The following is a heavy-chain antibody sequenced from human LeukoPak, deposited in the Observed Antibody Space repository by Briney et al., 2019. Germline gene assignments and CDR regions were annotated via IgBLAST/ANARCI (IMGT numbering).Heavy chain of an antibody. Sequence: ASVKVSCKASGYTFTGYYMHWVRQAPGQGLEWMGWINPNSGGTNYAQKFQGRVTMTRDTFISTAYMELSRLRSDDTAVYYCARDTPHYCSSTSCPFDYWGQGTLVTVSS. J-gene: IGHJ4*02. CDR2: INPNSGGT. V-gene: IGHV1-2*02. CDR1: GYTFTGYY. D-gene: IGHD2-2*01. CDR3: ARDTPHYCSSTSCPFDY.